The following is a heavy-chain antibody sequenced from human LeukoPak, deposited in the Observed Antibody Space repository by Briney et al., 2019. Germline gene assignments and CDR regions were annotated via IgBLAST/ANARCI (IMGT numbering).Heavy chain of an antibody. Sequence: GGSLRLSCAASGFTFSSYAMSWVRQAPGKGLEWVSAISGSGGGTYYADSVKGRFTISRDNSKNTLYLQMNSLRAEDTAVYYCARDGTRAYTGYDFDFWGQGTLVSVSS. V-gene: IGHV3-23*01. D-gene: IGHD5-12*01. CDR1: GFTFSSYA. CDR2: ISGSGGGT. J-gene: IGHJ4*02. CDR3: ARDGTRAYTGYDFDF.